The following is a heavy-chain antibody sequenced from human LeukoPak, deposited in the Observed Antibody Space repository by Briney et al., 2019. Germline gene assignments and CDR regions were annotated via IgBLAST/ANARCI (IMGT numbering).Heavy chain of an antibody. D-gene: IGHD5-24*01. Sequence: GGSLRLSCAASGFTFSDYWMNWVRQAPGKGLECLANIKQDGSETYYADSVKGRFTISRDNAKNSLYLQMNSLRAEDTAVYYCARETPRRGETRDGYRWGQGTLVTVSS. J-gene: IGHJ4*02. CDR3: ARETPRRGETRDGYR. CDR2: IKQDGSET. V-gene: IGHV3-7*01. CDR1: GFTFSDYW.